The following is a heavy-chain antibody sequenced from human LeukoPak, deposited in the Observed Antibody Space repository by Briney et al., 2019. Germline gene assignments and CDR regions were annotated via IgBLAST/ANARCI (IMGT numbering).Heavy chain of an antibody. Sequence: PGGSLRLSCAASGFTFSSYGLHWVRQAPGKGLEWVAVIWYAGSDKYYADSVKGRFTISRDNSKNTLYLQMNSLRAEDTAVYYCARVLSGSWDWFDPWGQGTLVTVSS. CDR3: ARVLSGSWDWFDP. V-gene: IGHV3-33*08. CDR1: GFTFSSYG. CDR2: IWYAGSDK. J-gene: IGHJ5*02. D-gene: IGHD3-22*01.